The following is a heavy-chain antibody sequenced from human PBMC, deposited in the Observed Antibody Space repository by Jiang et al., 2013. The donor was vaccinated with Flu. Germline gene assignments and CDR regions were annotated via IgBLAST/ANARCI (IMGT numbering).Heavy chain of an antibody. V-gene: IGHV4-39*01. CDR3: ARHVVGGSPPGY. J-gene: IGHJ4*02. D-gene: IGHD2-2*01. Sequence: SLKSRVTISVDTSKNQFSLKLSSVTAADTAVYYCARHVVGGSPPGYWGQGTLVTVSS.